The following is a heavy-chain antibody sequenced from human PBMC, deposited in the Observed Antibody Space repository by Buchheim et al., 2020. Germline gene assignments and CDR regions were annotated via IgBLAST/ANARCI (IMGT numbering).Heavy chain of an antibody. V-gene: IGHV1-69*06. CDR2: IIPLFGTA. J-gene: IGHJ6*03. CDR3: ARGSSSDSYEKSIDV. Sequence: KKPGSSVKVSCRTSGDSFDGYAINWVRQAPGQGLEWMGGIIPLFGTADYAQIFQGRVAITADTSTNTAYLELSSLRSEDTAVYYCARGSSSDSYEKSIDVWGKGTT. D-gene: IGHD6-13*01. CDR1: GDSFDGYA.